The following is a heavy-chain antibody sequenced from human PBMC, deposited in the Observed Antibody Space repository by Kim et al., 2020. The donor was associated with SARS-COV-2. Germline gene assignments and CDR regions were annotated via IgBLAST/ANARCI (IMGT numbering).Heavy chain of an antibody. D-gene: IGHD4-17*01. CDR2: IRSKDDSYAT. Sequence: GGSLRLSCAASGFTFRGSIIHWVRQASGKGLEWVGLIRSKDDSYATAYAESVKGRFTVSRDDSKNTVYLQMNSLKTEDTAMYYCTKYGDPSGWGRGTLVTVSS. V-gene: IGHV3-73*01. CDR3: TKYGDPSG. CDR1: GFTFRGSI. J-gene: IGHJ4*02.